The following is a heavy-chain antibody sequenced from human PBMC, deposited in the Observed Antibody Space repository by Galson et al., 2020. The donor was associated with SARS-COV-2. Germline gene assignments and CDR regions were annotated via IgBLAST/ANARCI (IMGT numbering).Heavy chain of an antibody. D-gene: IGHD4-17*01. CDR2: IHSTGNT. CDR3: ARTSSTGTREYYFAY. CDR1: GGSISTEDYY. Sequence: SQTLSLTCAVSGGSISTEDYYWTWIRQPPGKGLEWIGDIHSTGNTYYNPSLKSRVTTSIDTSKNQFSLKLTSVTTADTAVYFCARTSSTGTREYYFAYWGQGTLVTVSS. V-gene: IGHV4-30-4*01. J-gene: IGHJ4*02.